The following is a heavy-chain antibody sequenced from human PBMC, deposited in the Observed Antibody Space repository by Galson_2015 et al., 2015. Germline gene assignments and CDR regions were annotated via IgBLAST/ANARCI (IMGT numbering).Heavy chain of an antibody. V-gene: IGHV1-18*01. Sequence: SVKVSCKASGYTFTSYGISWVRQAPGQGLEWMGWISAYNGNTNYAQKLQGRVTMTTDASTSTAYMELRSLRSDDTAVYYCARAFGPLWSKPWYFDLWGRGTLVTVSS. CDR3: ARAFGPLWSKPWYFDL. J-gene: IGHJ2*01. D-gene: IGHD3-10*01. CDR2: ISAYNGNT. CDR1: GYTFTSYG.